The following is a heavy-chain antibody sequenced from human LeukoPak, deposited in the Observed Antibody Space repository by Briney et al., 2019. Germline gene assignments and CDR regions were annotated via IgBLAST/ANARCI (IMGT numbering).Heavy chain of an antibody. CDR1: GGSISSDC. CDR2: ICHSGST. V-gene: IGHV4-59*12. CDR3: AREQGHDYGDFKTYAFDI. Sequence: SETLSLTCIVFGGSISSDCWSWMRQPPGKGLEWIGNICHSGSTHYNPSLKSRVTISKDTSNYHFSLSLSSVTAADTAVYYCAREQGHDYGDFKTYAFDIWGQGTMVTVSS. J-gene: IGHJ3*02. D-gene: IGHD4-17*01.